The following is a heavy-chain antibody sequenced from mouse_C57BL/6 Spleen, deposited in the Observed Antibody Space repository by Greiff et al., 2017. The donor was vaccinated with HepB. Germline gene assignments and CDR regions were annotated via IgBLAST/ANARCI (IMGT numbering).Heavy chain of an antibody. CDR1: GYTFTSYW. Sequence: QVQLQQSGAELVMPGASVKLSCKASGYTFTSYWMHWVKQRPGQGLEWIGEIDPSDSYTNYNQKFKGKSTLTVDKSSSTAYMQLSSLTSEDSAVYYCARRGFMVTTNYFDYWGQGTTLTVSS. D-gene: IGHD2-2*01. CDR3: ARRGFMVTTNYFDY. J-gene: IGHJ2*01. V-gene: IGHV1-69*01. CDR2: IDPSDSYT.